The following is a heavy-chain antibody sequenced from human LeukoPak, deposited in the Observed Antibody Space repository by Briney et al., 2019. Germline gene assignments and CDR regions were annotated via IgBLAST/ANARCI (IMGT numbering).Heavy chain of an antibody. V-gene: IGHV3-20*04. J-gene: IGHJ4*02. CDR3: ARDLRIVSGSYLDY. D-gene: IGHD1-26*01. Sequence: GGSLRLSCAASGFTFDDYGMSWVRQAPGKGLEWVSGINWNGGSTGYADSVKGRFTISRDNAKNSLYLQMNSLRAEDTAIYYCARDLRIVSGSYLDYWGQGTLVTVSS. CDR1: GFTFDDYG. CDR2: INWNGGST.